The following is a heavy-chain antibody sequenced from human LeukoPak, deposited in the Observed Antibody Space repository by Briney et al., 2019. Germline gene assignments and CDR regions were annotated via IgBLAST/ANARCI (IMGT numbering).Heavy chain of an antibody. Sequence: ASVKVSCKASGYTFTVYYMHWVRQAPGQGLEWMGWINPNSGSTNYAQKFQGRVTMTRDTSISTAYMELSRLRSDDTAVYYCARESAIAAAGRLDQSFDYWAQGTLVTASS. D-gene: IGHD6-13*01. CDR2: INPNSGST. V-gene: IGHV1-2*02. CDR3: ARESAIAAAGRLDQSFDY. J-gene: IGHJ4*02. CDR1: GYTFTVYY.